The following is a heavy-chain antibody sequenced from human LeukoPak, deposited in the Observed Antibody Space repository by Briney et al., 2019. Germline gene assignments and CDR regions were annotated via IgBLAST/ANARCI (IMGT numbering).Heavy chain of an antibody. V-gene: IGHV3-11*01. J-gene: IGHJ4*02. CDR2: ISGSGSDI. Sequence: PGWSLRLSCAASGFSFRDHYMTWVRQAPGKGLEGLSYISGSGSDIDYAGSVKGRFTIPRDNAKNSLYLQMNILRAEDTAVYYCARGAGRSGSDYWGQGTLVTVSS. CDR3: ARGAGRSGSDY. CDR1: GFSFRDHY. D-gene: IGHD6-19*01.